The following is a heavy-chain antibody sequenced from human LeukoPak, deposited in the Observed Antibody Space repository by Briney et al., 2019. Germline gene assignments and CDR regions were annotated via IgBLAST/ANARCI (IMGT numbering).Heavy chain of an antibody. J-gene: IGHJ5*02. V-gene: IGHV3-7*03. Sequence: QTGGSLRLSCAASGFTFSSYAMSWVRQAPGKGLEWVANIREERGQEYYVDSVKGRFTISKNSAKNSLYLQMNTLRVEDTAMYYCASLDTAKQPLANHWGQGTLVTVSS. CDR3: ASLDTAKQPLANH. CDR2: IREERGQE. D-gene: IGHD5-18*01. CDR1: GFTFSSYA.